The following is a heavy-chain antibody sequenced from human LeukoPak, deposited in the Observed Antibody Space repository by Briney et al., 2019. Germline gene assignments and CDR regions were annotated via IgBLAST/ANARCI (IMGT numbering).Heavy chain of an antibody. J-gene: IGHJ4*02. CDR3: ARATAENDH. V-gene: IGHV1-2*02. D-gene: IGHD1-14*01. Sequence: ASVKVSCKAFGYTFTGYYMHWVRQAPGQGLEWMRWINPKTGGTSYAQKFQGRVTMTRDTSISTVNMGLSRLTSDDTAVYYCARATAENDHWGQGTLVTVSS. CDR2: INPKTGGT. CDR1: GYTFTGYY.